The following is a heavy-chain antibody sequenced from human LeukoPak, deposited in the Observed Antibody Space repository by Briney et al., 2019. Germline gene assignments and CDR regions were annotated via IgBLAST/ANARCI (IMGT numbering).Heavy chain of an antibody. CDR1: GFTFSDYA. J-gene: IGHJ4*02. D-gene: IGHD3-22*01. CDR2: ISGYGEST. CDR3: ARAPRGFQWFVEH. Sequence: GGSLRLSCAASGFTFSDYAMTWVRQAPGKGLEWVSDISGYGESTYYADSVQGRFSISRDNSKNTLYLQMNSLRVEDTAVYYCARAPRGFQWFVEHWGQGTLVTVSS. V-gene: IGHV3-23*01.